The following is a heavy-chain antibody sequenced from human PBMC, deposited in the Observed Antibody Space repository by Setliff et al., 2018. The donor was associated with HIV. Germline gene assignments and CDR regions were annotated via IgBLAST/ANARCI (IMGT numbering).Heavy chain of an antibody. CDR2: IKQDGSET. CDR3: ARDGGEY. Sequence: GGSLRLSCAGSGFTFSRYWMTWVRQAPGKGLEWVANIKQDGSETYYGDSVKGRFTISRDNVGNSVYLQMTALRVEDTAVYYCARDGGEYWGQGTLVTVSS. D-gene: IGHD3-16*01. J-gene: IGHJ4*02. CDR1: GFTFSRYW. V-gene: IGHV3-7*03.